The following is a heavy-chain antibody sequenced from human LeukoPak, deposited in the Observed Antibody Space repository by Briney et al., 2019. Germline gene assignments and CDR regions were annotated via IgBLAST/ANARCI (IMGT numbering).Heavy chain of an antibody. CDR3: ARGESVAMGSIDL. D-gene: IGHD2-2*01. CDR1: GFTFSSYA. CDR2: ISYDGSNK. Sequence: PGGSLRLSCAASGFTFSSYAMHWVRQAPGKGLEWVAVISYDGSNKYYADSVKGRFTISRDNSKNTLYLQMNSLRAEDTAVYYCARGESVAMGSIDLWGQGALVTVSS. J-gene: IGHJ5*02. V-gene: IGHV3-30*04.